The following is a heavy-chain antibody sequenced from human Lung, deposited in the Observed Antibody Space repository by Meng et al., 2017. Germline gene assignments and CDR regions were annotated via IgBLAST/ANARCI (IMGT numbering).Heavy chain of an antibody. CDR1: GGSISSDNW. CDR2: IYHSGST. J-gene: IGHJ4*02. V-gene: IGHV4-4*02. CDR3: TKNDFYCLGY. D-gene: IGHD2-21*01. Sequence: RLQESGPGRVKPSGTLSLTGAVSGGSISSDNWWSWVRQPPGKGLEWIGEIYHSGSTNYNPSLKSRITISVDKPKNQFSLTLSSVTAADTAVYYCTKNDFYCLGYWGQGTLVPSPQ.